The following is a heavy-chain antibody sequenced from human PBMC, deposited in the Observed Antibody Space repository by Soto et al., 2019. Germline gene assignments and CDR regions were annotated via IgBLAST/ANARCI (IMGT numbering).Heavy chain of an antibody. D-gene: IGHD4-17*01. CDR2: IYTSGST. V-gene: IGHV4-4*07. CDR1: GGSISSYY. Sequence: QVQLQESGPGLVKPSETLSLTCTVSGGSISSYYWSWIRQPAGKGLEWIGRIYTSGSTNYNPSLKSRVTMSVDTSKNQFSLKLSSVTAADTAVYYCARGSMTTVTSPFDYWGQGTLVTVSS. CDR3: ARGSMTTVTSPFDY. J-gene: IGHJ4*02.